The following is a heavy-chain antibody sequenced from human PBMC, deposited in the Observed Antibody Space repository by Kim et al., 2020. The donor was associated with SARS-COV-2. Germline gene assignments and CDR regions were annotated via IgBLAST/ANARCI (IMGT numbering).Heavy chain of an antibody. CDR1: GGSISSSSYY. J-gene: IGHJ6*02. CDR2: IYYSGST. D-gene: IGHD3-3*01. CDR3: ARHIASITIFGVVTPYYYYGMDV. V-gene: IGHV4-39*01. Sequence: SETLSLTCTVSGGSISSSSYYWGWIRQPPGKGLEWIGSIYYSGSTYYNPSLKSRVTISVDTSKNQFSLKLSSVTAADTAVYYCARHIASITIFGVVTPYYYYGMDVWGQGTTVTVSS.